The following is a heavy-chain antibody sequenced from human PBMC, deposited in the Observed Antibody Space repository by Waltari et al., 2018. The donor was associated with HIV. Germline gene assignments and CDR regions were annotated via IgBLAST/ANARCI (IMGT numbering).Heavy chain of an antibody. Sequence: QVQLQESGPGLVKPSETLSLTCTVSVGSISSYYWSWIRQPPGKGLEWIGYIYYSGSTNYNPSLKSRVTISVDTSKNQFSLKLSSVTAADTAVYYCARKSNNFDYWGQGTLVTVSS. CDR3: ARKSNNFDY. D-gene: IGHD4-4*01. J-gene: IGHJ4*02. CDR2: IYYSGST. CDR1: VGSISSYY. V-gene: IGHV4-59*01.